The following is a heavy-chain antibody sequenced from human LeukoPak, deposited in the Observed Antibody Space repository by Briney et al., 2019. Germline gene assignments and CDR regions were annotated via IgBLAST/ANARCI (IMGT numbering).Heavy chain of an antibody. CDR2: IHYNGST. Sequence: SETLSLTCTVSGGSISSYYWSWIRQSPGKGLECIGYIHYNGSTNYNPSLKSRVTISVETSKNQFSLKLKSVTAADTAVYYCARGGYYGSGNDFRFDPWGQGTLVTVSS. CDR1: GGSISSYY. CDR3: ARGGYYGSGNDFRFDP. V-gene: IGHV4-59*01. J-gene: IGHJ5*02. D-gene: IGHD3-10*01.